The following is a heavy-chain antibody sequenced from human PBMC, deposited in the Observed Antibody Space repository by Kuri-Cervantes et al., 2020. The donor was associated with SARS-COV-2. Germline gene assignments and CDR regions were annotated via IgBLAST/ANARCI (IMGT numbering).Heavy chain of an antibody. CDR2: IGNTDSTT. Sequence: GESLKISCAASGFTFNSYEMNLVRQAPGKGLEWLSYIGNTDSTTYYADSVKGRFTISRDNAKNLLYLQMNSLRAEDTALYYCARDLSQYGDPGFDFWGQGTLVTVSS. CDR1: GFTFNSYE. V-gene: IGHV3-48*03. J-gene: IGHJ4*02. CDR3: ARDLSQYGDPGFDF. D-gene: IGHD4-17*01.